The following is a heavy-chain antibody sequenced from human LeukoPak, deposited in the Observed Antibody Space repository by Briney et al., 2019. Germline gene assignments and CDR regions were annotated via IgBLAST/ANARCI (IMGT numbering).Heavy chain of an antibody. CDR3: AREAIYCSGGSCYSLAFDI. J-gene: IGHJ3*02. Sequence: PSETLSLTCTVSGGSISSYYWSWIRQPPGKGLEWIGYIYYSGSTNYNPSLKSRVTISVDTSKNQFSLKLSSVTAADTAVYYCAREAIYCSGGSCYSLAFDIWGQGTMVTVSS. CDR1: GGSISSYY. D-gene: IGHD2-15*01. CDR2: IYYSGST. V-gene: IGHV4-59*01.